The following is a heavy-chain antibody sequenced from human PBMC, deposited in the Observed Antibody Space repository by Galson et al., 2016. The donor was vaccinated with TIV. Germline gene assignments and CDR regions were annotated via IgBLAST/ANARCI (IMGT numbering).Heavy chain of an antibody. J-gene: IGHJ5*02. Sequence: SLRLSCAASGFTFSNVWMDWFRQAPGMGLEWVGRIKNKIDGGTTDYGAPVKGRFTISRDDSKSTVYLQMNSLNSEDTGVYYCATWDCHDNWFHPWARKPWSPSPQ. D-gene: IGHD1-26*01. CDR2: IKNKIDGGTT. CDR1: GFTFSNVW. V-gene: IGHV3-15*01. CDR3: ATWDCHDNWFHP.